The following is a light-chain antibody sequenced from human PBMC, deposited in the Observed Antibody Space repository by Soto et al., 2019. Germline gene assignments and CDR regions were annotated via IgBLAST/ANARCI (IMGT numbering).Light chain of an antibody. CDR1: QSMYRW. CDR2: DAS. CDR3: QQYNTNL. J-gene: IGKJ1*01. Sequence: DIQLTQSPSTLSAFVGDRVTITCRASQSMYRWLGWYQQKPGEAPKLLIYDASNLQSGVPSRFSGSGSGTEFTLTINRLQAEDFATYSCQQYNTNLFGQGTKVEVK. V-gene: IGKV1-5*01.